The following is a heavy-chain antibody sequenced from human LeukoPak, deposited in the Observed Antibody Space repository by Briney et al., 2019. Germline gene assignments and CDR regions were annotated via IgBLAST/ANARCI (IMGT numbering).Heavy chain of an antibody. CDR2: IYYSGST. CDR1: GGSISRYY. Sequence: SETLSLTCTVSGGSISRYYWSWIRQPPGKGLEWIGYIYYSGSTNYNPSLESRVTISVDPSKSQFSLKLASVSAADTAVYYCARGGSSSSLNHFDYWGQGTLVTVSS. J-gene: IGHJ4*02. V-gene: IGHV4-59*01. CDR3: ARGGSSSSLNHFDY. D-gene: IGHD6-13*01.